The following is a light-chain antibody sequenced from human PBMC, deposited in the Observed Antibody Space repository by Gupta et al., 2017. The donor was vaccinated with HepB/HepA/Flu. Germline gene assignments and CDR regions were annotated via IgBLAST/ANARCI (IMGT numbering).Light chain of an antibody. CDR3: QQFSGPPIT. V-gene: IGKV4-1*01. CDR1: QTILCNSKNKNC. J-gene: IGKJ5*01. Sequence: DIVMTQSPDSLAVSLGERATINCKSSQTILCNSKNKNCLAWYQQKPGQPPKLLIYWASSRESGVPDRFSGSGSGTEFTLTISNLQAEDVAVYYCQQFSGPPITFGQGTRLEIK. CDR2: WAS.